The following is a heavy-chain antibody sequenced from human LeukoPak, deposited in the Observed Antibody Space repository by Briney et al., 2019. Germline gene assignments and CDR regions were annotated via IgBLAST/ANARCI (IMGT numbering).Heavy chain of an antibody. D-gene: IGHD3-9*01. V-gene: IGHV1-2*02. CDR3: ARGSYDILTGYYLLGY. CDR1: GYTFTGYY. J-gene: IGHJ4*02. CDR2: INPNSGGT. Sequence: ASVKVSCKASGYTFTGYYMHWVRQAPGQGLEWMGWINPNSGGTNYAQKFQGRVTMTRDTSISTAYMELSRLRSDDTAVYYCARGSYDILTGYYLLGYWGQGTLVTVSS.